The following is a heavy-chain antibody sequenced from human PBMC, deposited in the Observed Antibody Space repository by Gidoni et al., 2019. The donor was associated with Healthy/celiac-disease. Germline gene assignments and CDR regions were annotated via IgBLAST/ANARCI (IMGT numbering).Heavy chain of an antibody. V-gene: IGHV3-21*01. CDR2: ISRSSSYI. D-gene: IGHD4-17*01. CDR1: GVTFSSYS. CDR3: ARDTHMTTVVTDAFDI. Sequence: EVQLVESGGGLVKPGGSLRLSCAASGVTFSSYSMNWVRQAPGKGLEWGSSISRSSSYIYYADSVKGRFTISRDNAKNSLYLQMNSLRAEDTAVYYCARDTHMTTVVTDAFDIWGQGTMVTVSS. J-gene: IGHJ3*02.